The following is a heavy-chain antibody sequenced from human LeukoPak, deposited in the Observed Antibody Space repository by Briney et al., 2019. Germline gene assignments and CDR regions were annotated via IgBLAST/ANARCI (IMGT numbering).Heavy chain of an antibody. J-gene: IGHJ4*02. Sequence: GGSLRLSCAASEFSVGSNYMTWVRQAPGKGLEWVANIKQDGSQIYYVDSVRGRFTISRDNAKNSVFLQMNSLRAGDTGIYYCARIGYSSSCTDYWGQGTLVTVSS. D-gene: IGHD2-2*01. CDR1: EFSVGSNY. CDR3: ARIGYSSSCTDY. CDR2: IKQDGSQI. V-gene: IGHV3-7*01.